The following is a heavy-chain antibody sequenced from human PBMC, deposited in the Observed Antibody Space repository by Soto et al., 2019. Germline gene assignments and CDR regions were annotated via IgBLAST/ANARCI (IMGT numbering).Heavy chain of an antibody. Sequence: PWETLALTCGVSGGSLSGATYSWNWIRQPPGKGLEWIGYIFPSGTTYYNPSLKSRVTISIAVSKHQFSLSLRSWTAADTAVYYCSKSREFDYWSQGTLVTVTS. CDR1: GGSLSGATYS. CDR3: SKSREFDY. J-gene: IGHJ4*02. V-gene: IGHV4-30-2*01. CDR2: IFPSGTT.